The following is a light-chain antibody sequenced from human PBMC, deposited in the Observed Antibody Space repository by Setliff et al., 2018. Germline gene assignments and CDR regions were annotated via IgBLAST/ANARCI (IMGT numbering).Light chain of an antibody. CDR1: SSDVGGYNN. J-gene: IGLJ1*01. V-gene: IGLV2-14*03. CDR2: DVS. Sequence: QSALTQPASVSGSPGQPITISCTGTSSDVGGYNNVSWYQQHPGKAPKLMIYDVSNRPSGVSNRFSGSKSGNTASLTISGLQAEDEADYYCSSYTGTFVFGSGTKVTVL. CDR3: SSYTGTFV.